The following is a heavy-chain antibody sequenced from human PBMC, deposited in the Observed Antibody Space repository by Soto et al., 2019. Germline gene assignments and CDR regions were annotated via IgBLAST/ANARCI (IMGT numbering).Heavy chain of an antibody. CDR1: GFTFSSYA. CDR3: AKDLGYYDSSGYYVPSYYFDY. Sequence: GGSLRLSCAASGFTFSSYAMSWVRQAPGKGLEWVSAISGSGGSTYYADSVKGRFTISRDNSKNTLYLQMNSLRAEDTAVYYCAKDLGYYDSSGYYVPSYYFDYWGQGTLVTVSS. D-gene: IGHD3-22*01. CDR2: ISGSGGST. V-gene: IGHV3-23*01. J-gene: IGHJ4*02.